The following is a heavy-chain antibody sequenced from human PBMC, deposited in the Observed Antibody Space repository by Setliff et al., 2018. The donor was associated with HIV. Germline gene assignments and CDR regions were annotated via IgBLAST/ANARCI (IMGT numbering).Heavy chain of an antibody. CDR2: ISNSGRTK. J-gene: IGHJ2*01. Sequence: GGSLRLSCAASGFNFSDSFMTWMRQIPGRGLEWISYISNSGRTKHYADSVKGRFIVSRDNANNSLYLQMNSLRVEETAVYFCVRDRMVGSTKYFDLWGRGTLVTVSS. CDR3: VRDRMVGSTKYFDL. D-gene: IGHD1-26*01. CDR1: GFNFSDSF. V-gene: IGHV3-11*04.